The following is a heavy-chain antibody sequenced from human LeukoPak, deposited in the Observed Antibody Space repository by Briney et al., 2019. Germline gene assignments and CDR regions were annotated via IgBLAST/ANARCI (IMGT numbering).Heavy chain of an antibody. CDR1: GGSISSYY. D-gene: IGHD3-22*01. V-gene: IGHV4-4*07. Sequence: SETLSLTCTVSGGSISSYYWSWIRQPAGKGLEWIGRIYTSGSTNYNPSLKSRVTMSVDTSKNQFSLKLSSVTAADTAVYYCAREVTTYYYDSSGYYSFVYWGQGTLVTVS. J-gene: IGHJ4*02. CDR3: AREVTTYYYDSSGYYSFVY. CDR2: IYTSGST.